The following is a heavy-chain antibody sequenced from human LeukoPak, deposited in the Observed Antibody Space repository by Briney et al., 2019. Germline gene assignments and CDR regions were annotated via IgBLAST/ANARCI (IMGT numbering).Heavy chain of an antibody. CDR2: IKAAGSDK. CDR3: ARLFGGVTTFDY. D-gene: IGHD4-17*01. J-gene: IGHJ4*02. Sequence: GGSLRLSCAASGFSLSSYPMSWVRQGPGKGLEWVATIKAAGSDKKYVDSVRDRFTISRDNAKNSLYLQINRLSTEDTAMYYCARLFGGVTTFDYWGQGALVTVSS. V-gene: IGHV3-7*01. CDR1: GFSLSSYP.